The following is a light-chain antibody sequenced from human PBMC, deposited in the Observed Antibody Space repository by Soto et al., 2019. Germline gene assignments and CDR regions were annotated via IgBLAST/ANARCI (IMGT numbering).Light chain of an antibody. Sequence: QSALSQPRSVSGSPGQSVTISCTGTGSDVGGYNFVSWYQHHPGKAPKVLIYDVSKRPSGVPDRFSGSKSGNTASLTISGLQAEDEADYHCCSYAGTYTYVVFGGGTKLTVL. CDR1: GSDVGGYNF. V-gene: IGLV2-11*01. J-gene: IGLJ2*01. CDR2: DVS. CDR3: CSYAGTYTYVV.